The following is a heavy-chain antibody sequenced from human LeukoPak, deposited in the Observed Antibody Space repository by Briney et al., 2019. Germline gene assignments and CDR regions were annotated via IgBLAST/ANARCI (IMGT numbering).Heavy chain of an antibody. CDR1: GGTFSGYA. J-gene: IGHJ6*02. CDR2: ISAYNGNT. CDR3: ARIHCSSTSCYTTYGMDV. D-gene: IGHD2-2*02. Sequence: ASVKVSCKASGGTFSGYAISWVRQAPGQGLEWMGWISAYNGNTNYAQKLQGRVTMTTGTSTSTAYMELRSLRSDDTAVYYCARIHCSSTSCYTTYGMDVWGQGTTVTVSS. V-gene: IGHV1-18*01.